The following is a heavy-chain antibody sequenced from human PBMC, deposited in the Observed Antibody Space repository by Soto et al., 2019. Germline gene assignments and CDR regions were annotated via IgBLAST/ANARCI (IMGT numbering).Heavy chain of an antibody. D-gene: IGHD2-21*02. J-gene: IGHJ6*02. CDR2: IKSKTDGGTT. CDR1: GFTLSNAW. Sequence: GGSLRLSCAASGFTLSNAWMSWVRQAPGKGLEWVGRIKSKTDGGTTDYAAPVKGRFTISRDDSKNTLYLQMNSLKTEDTAVYYCTTGVTSRGMDVWGQGTTVTVSS. CDR3: TTGVTSRGMDV. V-gene: IGHV3-15*01.